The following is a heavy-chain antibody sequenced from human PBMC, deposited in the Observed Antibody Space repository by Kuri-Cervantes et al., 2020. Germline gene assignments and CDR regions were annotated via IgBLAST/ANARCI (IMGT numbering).Heavy chain of an antibody. Sequence: ASVKVSCKASGYTFTSYAMHWVRQAPGQRLEWMGWINAGNGNTKYSQKFQGRVTITRDTSASTAYMELSSLGSEDTAVYYCARAHVAGFLDWFDPWGQGTLVTVSS. CDR1: GYTFTSYA. D-gene: IGHD6-19*01. J-gene: IGHJ5*02. V-gene: IGHV1-3*01. CDR2: INAGNGNT. CDR3: ARAHVAGFLDWFDP.